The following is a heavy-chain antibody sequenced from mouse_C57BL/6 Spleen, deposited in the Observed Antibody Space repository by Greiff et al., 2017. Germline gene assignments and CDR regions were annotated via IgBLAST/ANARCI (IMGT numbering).Heavy chain of an antibody. CDR2: ISDGGSYT. V-gene: IGHV5-4*01. J-gene: IGHJ3*01. CDR1: GFTFSSYA. Sequence: EVMLVESGGGLVKPGGSLKLSCAASGFTFSSYAMSWVRQTPEKRLEWVATISDGGSYTYYPDNVKGRFTISRDNAKNNLYLQMSHLKSEDTAMYYCAREMGGAWFAYWGQGTLVTVSA. D-gene: IGHD2-3*01. CDR3: AREMGGAWFAY.